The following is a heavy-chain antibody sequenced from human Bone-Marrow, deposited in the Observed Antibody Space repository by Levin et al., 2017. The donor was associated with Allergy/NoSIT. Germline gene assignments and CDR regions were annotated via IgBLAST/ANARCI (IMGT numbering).Heavy chain of an antibody. CDR3: ARGAVCSCGNCPFDS. J-gene: IGHJ4*02. Sequence: GESLKISCAASGFTFSNYAMSWVRQTPGKGLEWVSAISVSGGSTFYADSVKGRFTISRDNSKNTLYLHMNSLRPDDTGIFYCARGAVCSCGNCPFDSWGQGTLVTVSS. CDR2: ISVSGGST. CDR1: GFTFSNYA. D-gene: IGHD2-15*01. V-gene: IGHV3-23*01.